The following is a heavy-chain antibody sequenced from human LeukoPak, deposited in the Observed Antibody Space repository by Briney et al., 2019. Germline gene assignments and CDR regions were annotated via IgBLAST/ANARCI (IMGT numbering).Heavy chain of an antibody. J-gene: IGHJ4*02. Sequence: GGSLRLSCAASGFTFSSYAMSWVRQAPGKGLEWVSAISGSGGSTYYADSVKGRFTISRDNSKNTLYLQMNSLGAEDTAVYYCAKTGITMIVVAPLDYWGQGTLVTVSS. CDR1: GFTFSSYA. D-gene: IGHD3-22*01. CDR3: AKTGITMIVVAPLDY. CDR2: ISGSGGST. V-gene: IGHV3-23*01.